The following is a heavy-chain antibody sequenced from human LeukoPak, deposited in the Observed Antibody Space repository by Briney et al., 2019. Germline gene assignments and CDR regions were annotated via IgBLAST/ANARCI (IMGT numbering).Heavy chain of an antibody. Sequence: GASVKVSCKASGYTFTGHYMHWVRQAPGQGLEWMGWINPNSGGTNYAQKFQGRVTMTRDTSISTAYMEMSRLRSDDTAVYYCARDSGYIYGLIDYWGQGTLVTVSS. CDR3: ARDSGYIYGLIDY. CDR1: GYTFTGHY. CDR2: INPNSGGT. J-gene: IGHJ4*02. V-gene: IGHV1-2*02. D-gene: IGHD5-18*01.